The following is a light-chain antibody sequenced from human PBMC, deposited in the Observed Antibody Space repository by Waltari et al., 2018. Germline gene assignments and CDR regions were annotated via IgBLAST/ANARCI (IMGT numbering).Light chain of an antibody. V-gene: IGLV3-19*01. CDR3: ASRDPTANAVV. CDR1: SLRTYS. CDR2: RPD. Sequence: SSELTQDPAVSVALGQTVRITCQGDSLRTYSADWYQQRPGQAPTLVLFRPDDRPSRIPDRCSGSSSRDTASLTITGTQAEDEADYYCASRDPTANAVVFGGGTKLTVL. J-gene: IGLJ2*01.